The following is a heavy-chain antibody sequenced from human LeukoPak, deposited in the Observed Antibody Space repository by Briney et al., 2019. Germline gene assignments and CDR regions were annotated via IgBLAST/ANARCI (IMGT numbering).Heavy chain of an antibody. CDR1: GFTFSSYA. Sequence: GGSLRLSCAASGFTFSSYAMNWVRQAPGKGLEWVPSICAGGSPYYADYVKGRFTISRDNSKNTLYLQVNSLRAEDTAVYWCAKGGYCSSTSCYYGWFDPWGQGTLVTVSS. V-gene: IGHV3-23*01. CDR2: ICAGGSP. CDR3: AKGGYCSSTSCYYGWFDP. D-gene: IGHD2-2*01. J-gene: IGHJ5*02.